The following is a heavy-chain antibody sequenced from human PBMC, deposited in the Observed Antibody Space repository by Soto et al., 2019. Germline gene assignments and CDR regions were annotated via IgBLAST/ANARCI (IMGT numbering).Heavy chain of an antibody. CDR2: ISGSGGST. CDR3: AKALPPLTLVPNWFVP. J-gene: IGHJ5*02. V-gene: IGHV3-23*01. CDR1: GFTFSSYA. D-gene: IGHD3-10*01. Sequence: GGSLRLSCAASGFTFSSYAMSWVRQAPGKGLEWVSAISGSGGSTYYADSVKGRFTISRDNSKNTLYLQMNSLRAEDTAVYYCAKALPPLTLVPNWFVPWGQGTLVTVSS.